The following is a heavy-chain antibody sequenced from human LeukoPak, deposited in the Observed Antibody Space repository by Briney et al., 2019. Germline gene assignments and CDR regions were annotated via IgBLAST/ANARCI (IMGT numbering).Heavy chain of an antibody. CDR1: GFSVSDNY. CDR3: ARRSGVAVAGAFDY. V-gene: IGHV3-11*01. Sequence: GGSLRLSCAASGFSVSDNYMNWVRQAPGKGLEWVSYISSSSSTIYYADSVKGRFTISRDNSKNTLYLQMNSLRAEDTVVYFCARRSGVAVAGAFDYWGQGTLVTVSS. J-gene: IGHJ4*02. D-gene: IGHD6-19*01. CDR2: ISSSSSTI.